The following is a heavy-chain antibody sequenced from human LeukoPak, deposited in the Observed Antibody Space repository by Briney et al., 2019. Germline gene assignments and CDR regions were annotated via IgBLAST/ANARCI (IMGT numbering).Heavy chain of an antibody. D-gene: IGHD6-6*01. CDR3: ARERRLAAPPDH. V-gene: IGHV4-30-4*08. Sequence: PSETLSLTCTVSGGSISSGDYYWSWVRQPPGKGLEWIGYIYYSGSTYYNPSLKSRVTISVDTSKNQFSLKLSSVTAADTAVYYCARERRLAAPPDHWGQGTLVTVSS. J-gene: IGHJ4*02. CDR1: GGSISSGDYY. CDR2: IYYSGST.